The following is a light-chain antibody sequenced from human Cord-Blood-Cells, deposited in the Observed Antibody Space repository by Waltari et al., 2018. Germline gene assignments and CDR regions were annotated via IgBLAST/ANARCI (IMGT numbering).Light chain of an antibody. V-gene: IGKV3-15*01. Sequence: EIVMTQSPATLSVSPGGRATLSCRASQSVSSNLAWYQQKPGQAPRLLIYGASTRATGSPARFSGSGSGTEFTLTISSLQSEDFAVYYCQQYNNWPPAITFGQGTRLEIK. CDR3: QQYNNWPPAIT. CDR1: QSVSSN. J-gene: IGKJ5*01. CDR2: GAS.